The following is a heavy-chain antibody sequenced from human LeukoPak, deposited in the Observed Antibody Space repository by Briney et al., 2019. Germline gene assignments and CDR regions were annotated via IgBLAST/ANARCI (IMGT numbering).Heavy chain of an antibody. J-gene: IGHJ4*02. Sequence: GGSLRLSCAASGFTFSNYAMSWVRQAPGKGLEWVSAISGSASSTYHADSVKGRFTISRDNSKNTLYLQMNSLRAEDTAVYYCAREGSGYYTMNYFDYWGQGTLVTVSS. CDR3: AREGSGYYTMNYFDY. D-gene: IGHD3-3*01. V-gene: IGHV3-23*01. CDR2: ISGSASST. CDR1: GFTFSNYA.